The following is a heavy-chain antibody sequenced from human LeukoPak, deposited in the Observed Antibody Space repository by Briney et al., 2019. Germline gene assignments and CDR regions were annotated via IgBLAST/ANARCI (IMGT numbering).Heavy chain of an antibody. CDR3: ARDSGSSSFDY. J-gene: IGHJ4*02. Sequence: SVKVSCKASGGTFSSYAISWVRQAPGQGLEWMGRIIPILGIANYAQKFQGRVTITADKSTSTAYMELSSLRSEDTAVYYCARDSGSSSFDYWGQGTLVTVSS. CDR1: GGTFSSYA. V-gene: IGHV1-69*04. CDR2: IIPILGIA. D-gene: IGHD1-26*01.